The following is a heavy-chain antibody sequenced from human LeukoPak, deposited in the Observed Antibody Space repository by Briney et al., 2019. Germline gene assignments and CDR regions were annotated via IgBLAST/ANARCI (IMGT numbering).Heavy chain of an antibody. CDR1: GFTFSNYA. CDR2: ISGSAVTT. V-gene: IGHV3-23*01. CDR3: AKDGDILTGYLN. J-gene: IGHJ4*02. Sequence: PGGSLRLSCAASGFTFSNYAMSWVRQAPGKGLEWVSAISGSAVTTYYGDSVKGRFSISRDNAKNSLYLQMNSLRAEDTALYYCAKDGDILTGYLNWGQGTLVTVSS. D-gene: IGHD3-9*01.